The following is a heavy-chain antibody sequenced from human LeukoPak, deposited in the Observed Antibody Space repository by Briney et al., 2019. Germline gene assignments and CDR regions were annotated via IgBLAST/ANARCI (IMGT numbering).Heavy chain of an antibody. J-gene: IGHJ4*02. V-gene: IGHV1-69*05. CDR1: GGTFSSYA. CDR2: IIPIFGTA. Sequence: SVKVSCKASGGTFSSYAISWLRQAPGQGLEWMGRIIPIFGTANYAQKFQGRVTITTDESTSTAYMELSSLRSEDTAVYYCARDTVVTPYFDYWGQGTLVTVSS. CDR3: ARDTVVTPYFDY. D-gene: IGHD4-23*01.